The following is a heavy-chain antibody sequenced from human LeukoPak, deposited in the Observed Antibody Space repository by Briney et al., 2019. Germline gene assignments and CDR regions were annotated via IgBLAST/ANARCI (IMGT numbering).Heavy chain of an antibody. D-gene: IGHD6-19*01. CDR3: ARLAGYSSGWSPA. Sequence: PSETLSLTCTVSGGSISSNSYYWGWIRQPPGKGREWIGSTYYSGSTYYNPSLKSRVTISVDTSKNQFSLKVSSVTAADTAVYYCARLAGYSSGWSPAWGQGTLVTVSS. J-gene: IGHJ4*02. CDR2: TYYSGST. V-gene: IGHV4-39*01. CDR1: GGSISSNSYY.